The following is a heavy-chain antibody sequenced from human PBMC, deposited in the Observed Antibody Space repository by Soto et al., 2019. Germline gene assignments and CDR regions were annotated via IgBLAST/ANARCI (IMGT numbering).Heavy chain of an antibody. V-gene: IGHV6-1*01. CDR2: TYYRSKWDN. CDR1: AASFSSNMAA. D-gene: IGHD3-22*01. J-gene: IGHJ3*02. CDR3: ARDRYLVVVLDAFDI. Sequence: SQTLSLTCSISAASFSSNMAAWNWIMQSPSRCLELLGRTYYRSKWDNDYAVSVKSRIPINPDTSKNKFSLQLNSVTPEDTAVYYCARDRYLVVVLDAFDIWGQGRMVTVSS.